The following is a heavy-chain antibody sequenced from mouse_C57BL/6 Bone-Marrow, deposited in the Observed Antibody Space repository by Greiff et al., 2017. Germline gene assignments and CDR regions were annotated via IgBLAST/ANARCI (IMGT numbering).Heavy chain of an antibody. Sequence: LVESGAELARPGASVKLSCKASGYTFTSYGISWVKQRTGQGLEWIGEIYPRSGNTYYNEKFKGKATLTADKSSSTAYMELRSLTSEDSAVXFCASACGGSHPPWGEGASESVSS. D-gene: IGHD1-1*02. V-gene: IGHV1-81*01. CDR3: ASACGGSHPP. J-gene: IGHJ4*01. CDR1: GYTFTSYG. CDR2: IYPRSGNT.